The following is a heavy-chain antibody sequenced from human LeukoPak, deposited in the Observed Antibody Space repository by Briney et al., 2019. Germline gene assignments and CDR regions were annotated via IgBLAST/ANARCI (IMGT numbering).Heavy chain of an antibody. V-gene: IGHV3-21*01. CDR3: TRDPLRYLRVGHYDY. J-gene: IGHJ4*02. Sequence: PGGSLRLSCAASGFTVRTSAMNWVRQVPGKGLEWVSSIDYDSSHIYYAASVRGRFTISRDNARDSVYLQMDSLRVEDTAVYYCTRDPLRYLRVGHYDYWGQGTLVAVSS. CDR1: GFTVRTSA. D-gene: IGHD3-9*01. CDR2: IDYDSSHI.